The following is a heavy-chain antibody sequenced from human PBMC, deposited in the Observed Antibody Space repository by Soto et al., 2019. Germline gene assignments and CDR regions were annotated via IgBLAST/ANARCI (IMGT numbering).Heavy chain of an antibody. V-gene: IGHV3-30-3*01. D-gene: IGHD5-18*01. CDR3: ARDVRIQLSYGGYSFDY. Sequence: QVQLVESGGGVVQPGRSLRLSCAASGFTFSSYAMHWVRQAPGKGLEWVAVISSAGTNKYYADSVKGRFTISRDNSKSTLYLQMNSLSAEDTAVFSCARDVRIQLSYGGYSFDYWGQGTLVSVSP. CDR2: ISSAGTNK. CDR1: GFTFSSYA. J-gene: IGHJ4*02.